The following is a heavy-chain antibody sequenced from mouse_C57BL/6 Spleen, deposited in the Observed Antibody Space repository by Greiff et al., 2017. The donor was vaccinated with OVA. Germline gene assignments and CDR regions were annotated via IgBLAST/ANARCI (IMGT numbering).Heavy chain of an antibody. Sequence: QVQLKQPGAELVKPGASVKLSCKASGYTFTSYWMQWVKQRPGQGLEWIGEIDPSDSYTNYNQKFKGKATLTVDTASITAYMQLSSLTSEDSAVYYCARGLRLRFAYWGQGTLVTVSA. J-gene: IGHJ3*01. CDR2: IDPSDSYT. CDR3: ARGLRLRFAY. CDR1: GYTFTSYW. D-gene: IGHD3-2*02. V-gene: IGHV1-50*01.